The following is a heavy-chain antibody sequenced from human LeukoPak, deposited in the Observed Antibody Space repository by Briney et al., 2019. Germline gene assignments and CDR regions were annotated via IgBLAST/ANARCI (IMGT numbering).Heavy chain of an antibody. CDR3: ARLGRGYYYYYMDV. V-gene: IGHV4-61*02. CDR2: IYTRGST. D-gene: IGHD3-10*01. Sequence: PSETLSLTCTVSGGSISSGSYYWSWIRQPAGKGLEWIGRIYTRGSTKYNPSLKSRVTISVDTSKNQFSLKLSSVTAADTAVYYCARLGRGYYYYYMDVWGKGTTVTISS. J-gene: IGHJ6*03. CDR1: GGSISSGSYY.